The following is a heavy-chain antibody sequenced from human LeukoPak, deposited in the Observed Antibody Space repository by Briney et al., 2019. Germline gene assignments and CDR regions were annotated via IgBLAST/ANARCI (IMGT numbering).Heavy chain of an antibody. V-gene: IGHV3-30*02. CDR1: GFTFSSYG. CDR3: AKDQGCSSTSCYHYYYYYYMDV. Sequence: GGSLRLSCAASGFTFSSYGMHWVRQAPGRGLERVAFIRYDGSNKYYADSVKGRFTISRDNSKNTLYLQMNSLRAEDTAVHYCAKDQGCSSTSCYHYYYYYYMDVWGKGTTVTVSS. J-gene: IGHJ6*03. CDR2: IRYDGSNK. D-gene: IGHD2-2*01.